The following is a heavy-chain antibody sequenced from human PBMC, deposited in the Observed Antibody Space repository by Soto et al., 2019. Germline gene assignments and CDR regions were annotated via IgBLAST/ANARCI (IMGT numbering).Heavy chain of an antibody. Sequence: GGSLRLSCAASGFICSSYDMSWVRQAPGKGLEWVSTILVGGSTHYPDSVKGRFTISRDNSKNTVFLQMKSLTAGDTAVYYCAKATATGGGAFDICGQGTMVTVSS. CDR2: ILVGGST. CDR1: GFICSSYD. J-gene: IGHJ3*02. D-gene: IGHD2-8*02. CDR3: AKATATGGGAFDI. V-gene: IGHV3-23*01.